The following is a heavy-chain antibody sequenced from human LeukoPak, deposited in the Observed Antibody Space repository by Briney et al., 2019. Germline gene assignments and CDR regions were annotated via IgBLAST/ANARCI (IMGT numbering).Heavy chain of an antibody. CDR2: ISTYNGET. Sequence: ASVNVSCKTSGYTFTSSGINWVRQAPGQGLEWMGWISTYNGETRYAQNLQARVTMTTDTSTNTAYMELRSLKSDNTAVYYCARGILSDDTLTGPWGQGTLVIVSS. D-gene: IGHD3-9*01. V-gene: IGHV1-18*01. CDR1: GYTFTSSG. CDR3: ARGILSDDTLTGP. J-gene: IGHJ4*02.